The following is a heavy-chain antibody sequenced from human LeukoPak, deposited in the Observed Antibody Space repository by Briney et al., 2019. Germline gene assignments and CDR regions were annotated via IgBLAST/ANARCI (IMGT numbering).Heavy chain of an antibody. J-gene: IGHJ4*02. V-gene: IGHV3-7*01. CDR1: GFTFTTHW. CDR3: SGRSGFSSIY. D-gene: IGHD6-19*01. Sequence: PGGSLRLSCAASGFTFTTHWMNWVRQAPGGGLEWLANIKSDGSDKYYVDSVMGRFTISRDNAKNLVYLQMNSLRTEDTAVYYCSGRSGFSSIYWGQGTLVTVSS. CDR2: IKSDGSDK.